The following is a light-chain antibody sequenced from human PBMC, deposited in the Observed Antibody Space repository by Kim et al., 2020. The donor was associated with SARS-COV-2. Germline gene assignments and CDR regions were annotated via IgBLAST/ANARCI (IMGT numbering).Light chain of an antibody. CDR1: HSFRTS. Sequence: PPLPFSPGAPSPPSCRATHSFRTSLAWSPPTPAHVPSLLIYAASKSPTGIPARFRGRGSGTDFTLTIVPLDPADFAVYYCQQRGNFGQGTRLVIK. CDR3: QQRGN. CDR2: AAS. V-gene: IGKV3-11*01. J-gene: IGKJ5*01.